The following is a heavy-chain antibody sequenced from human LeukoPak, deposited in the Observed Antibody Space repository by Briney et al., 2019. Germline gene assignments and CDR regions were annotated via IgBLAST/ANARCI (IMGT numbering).Heavy chain of an antibody. Sequence: SQTLSLTCAISGDSVSSNSAAWNWIRQSPSRGLEWLGRTYYRSKWSTYYAVSVKSRTSINRDTSKNQISLQLNSVTPEDTAVYYCARDLRQWPQYYFDYWGQGTLVTVSS. D-gene: IGHD6-19*01. CDR2: TYYRSKWST. CDR1: GDSVSSNSAA. CDR3: ARDLRQWPQYYFDY. V-gene: IGHV6-1*01. J-gene: IGHJ4*02.